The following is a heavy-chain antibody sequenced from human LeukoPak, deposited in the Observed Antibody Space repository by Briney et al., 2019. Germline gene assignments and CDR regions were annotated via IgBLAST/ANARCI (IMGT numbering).Heavy chain of an antibody. V-gene: IGHV4-4*02. CDR3: ARDKWESRYAFDI. CDR2: IYHSGST. D-gene: IGHD1-26*01. J-gene: IGHJ3*02. CDR1: GGSISSSNW. Sequence: PSETLSLTCAVSGGSISSSNWWSWIRQPPGKGLEWIGEIYHSGSTNYNPSLKSRVTISVDKSKTQFSLKLSSATAADTAVYYCARDKWESRYAFDIWGQGTMVTVSS.